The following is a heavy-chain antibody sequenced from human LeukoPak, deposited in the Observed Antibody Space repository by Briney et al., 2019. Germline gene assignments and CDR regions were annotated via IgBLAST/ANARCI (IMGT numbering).Heavy chain of an antibody. D-gene: IGHD2/OR15-2a*01. CDR3: ARDVKALRYYFDY. CDR2: IWYDGSNK. Sequence: PGGSLRLSCAASGFTFSSYGMHWVRQAPGKGPEWVAVIWYDGSNKYYADSVKGRFTISRDNSKNTLYLQMNSPRAEDTAVYYCARDVKALRYYFDYWGQGTLVTVSS. J-gene: IGHJ4*02. CDR1: GFTFSSYG. V-gene: IGHV3-33*01.